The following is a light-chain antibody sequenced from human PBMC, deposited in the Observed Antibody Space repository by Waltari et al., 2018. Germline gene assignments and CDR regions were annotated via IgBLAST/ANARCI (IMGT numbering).Light chain of an antibody. V-gene: IGKV2-30*02. J-gene: IGKJ4*01. CDR2: KVS. CDR1: QSPVHGDGKTY. Sequence: DVVITQSPLSLPVTLGQPASISCRSSQSPVHGDGKTYLNWFHQRQGQSPRRLIYKVSNRDSGVPDRFSGSGSGTNFTLKISRVEAEDVGVYYCMQGAHRPPTFGGGTKVEIK. CDR3: MQGAHRPPT.